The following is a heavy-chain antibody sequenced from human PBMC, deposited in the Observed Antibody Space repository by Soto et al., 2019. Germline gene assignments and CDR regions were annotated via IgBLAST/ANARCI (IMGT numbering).Heavy chain of an antibody. CDR1: GDSVSSNSVV. V-gene: IGHV6-1*01. CDR2: TYYRSKWYN. D-gene: IGHD1-1*01. CDR3: AREGLERHFDY. J-gene: IGHJ4*02. Sequence: SQTLSFTCAISGDSVSSNSVVWNWIRQSPSRGLEWLGRTYYRSKWYNDYAVSVKSRITINPDTPKNQFSLQLNSVTPEDTAVYYCAREGLERHFDYWGQGTLVTVSS.